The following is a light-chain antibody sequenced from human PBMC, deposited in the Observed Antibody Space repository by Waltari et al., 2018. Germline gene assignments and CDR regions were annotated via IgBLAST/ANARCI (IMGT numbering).Light chain of an antibody. Sequence: QSALTQPPSASGSPGQSVTISCTGTSSDVGGYNYVPWYQHHPGTAPKLLVYEVNKRPSGVPDRFSGSKSGNTASLTVSGLQAEDESDYYCSSYAGSNHLVFGGGTKLTVL. CDR1: SSDVGGYNY. CDR2: EVN. J-gene: IGLJ3*02. CDR3: SSYAGSNHLV. V-gene: IGLV2-8*01.